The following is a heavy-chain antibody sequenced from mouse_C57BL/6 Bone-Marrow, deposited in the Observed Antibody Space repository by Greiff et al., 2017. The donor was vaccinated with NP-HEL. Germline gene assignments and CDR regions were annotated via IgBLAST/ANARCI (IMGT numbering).Heavy chain of an antibody. D-gene: IGHD1-1*01. CDR2: ISAGGGYT. V-gene: IGHV5-4*01. CDR1: GFTFTSYA. Sequence: EVQGLQSGGGLVKPGGSLKLSCAASGFTFTSYAMSWVRQTPEKRLEWVATISAGGGYTNYPDNVKGRFTIAEDNTKSNLYLKMSHLKSEDTAMYYCARERDYCPFAYWGKGTLVTVSA. CDR3: ARERDYCPFAY. J-gene: IGHJ3*01.